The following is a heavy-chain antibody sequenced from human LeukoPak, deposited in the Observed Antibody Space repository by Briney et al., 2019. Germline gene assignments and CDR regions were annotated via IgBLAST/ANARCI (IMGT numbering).Heavy chain of an antibody. CDR1: GGSFSGYY. CDR2: INHSGST. Sequence: SETLSLTCAVYGGSFSGYYWSWIRQPPGKGLDWIGEINHSGSTNYNPSLKSRVTISVDTSKNQFSLKLSSVTAADTAVYYCARVTYGGNLYYFDYWGQGTLVTVSS. D-gene: IGHD4-23*01. J-gene: IGHJ4*02. CDR3: ARVTYGGNLYYFDY. V-gene: IGHV4-34*01.